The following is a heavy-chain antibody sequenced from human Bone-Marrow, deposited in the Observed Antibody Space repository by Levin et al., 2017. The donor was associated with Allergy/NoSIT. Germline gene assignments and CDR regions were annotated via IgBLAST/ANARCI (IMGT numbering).Heavy chain of an antibody. CDR3: ARRIEVGVGHIDT. Sequence: SETLSLTCTVSGASITSYYWSWIRQPPGKGLEWIGYMYHSGSAEYNPSLKSRATISVDASKSQSSLRLSSVTAADTAVYYCARRIEVGVGHIDTWGQGTLVTVSS. D-gene: IGHD6-19*01. CDR1: GASITSYY. J-gene: IGHJ5*02. V-gene: IGHV4-59*08. CDR2: MYHSGSA.